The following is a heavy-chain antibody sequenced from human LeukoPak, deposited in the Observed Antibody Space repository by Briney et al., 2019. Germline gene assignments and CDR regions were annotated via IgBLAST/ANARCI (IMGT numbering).Heavy chain of an antibody. CDR2: ISWNRGSI. D-gene: IGHD6-19*01. J-gene: IGHJ4*02. Sequence: GGSLRLSCAASGFTFDDYAMHWVRQAPGKGLEWVSGISWNRGSIGYADSVKGRFTISRDNAKNSLYLQMNSLRAEDTALYYCAADPSGWYVFDYWGQGTLVTVSS. CDR1: GFTFDDYA. V-gene: IGHV3-9*01. CDR3: AADPSGWYVFDY.